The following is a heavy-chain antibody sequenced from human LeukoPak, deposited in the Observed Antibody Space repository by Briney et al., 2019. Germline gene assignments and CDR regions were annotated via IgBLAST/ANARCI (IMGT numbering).Heavy chain of an antibody. Sequence: GGSLRLSCAASGFTFSSYAMSWVRQAPGKGLEWVSAISGSGGSTYYADSVKGRFTISGDNSKNTLYLQMNSLRAEDTAVYYCAKVRGYSNYVGAFDIWGQGTMVTVSS. CDR2: ISGSGGST. J-gene: IGHJ3*02. CDR1: GFTFSSYA. D-gene: IGHD4-11*01. CDR3: AKVRGYSNYVGAFDI. V-gene: IGHV3-23*01.